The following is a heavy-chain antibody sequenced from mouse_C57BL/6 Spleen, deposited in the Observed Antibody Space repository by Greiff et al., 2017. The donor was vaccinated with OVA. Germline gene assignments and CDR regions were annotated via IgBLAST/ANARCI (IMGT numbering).Heavy chain of an antibody. CDR2: ISSGGSYT. CDR1: GFTFSSYG. CDR3: ARLSGTGGKNYFDY. J-gene: IGHJ2*01. Sequence: EVQLVESGGDLVKPGGSLKLSCAASGFTFSSYGMSWVRQTPDKRLEWVATISSGGSYTYYPDSVKGRFTISRDNAKNTLYLQMSSLKSEDTDMDDCARLSGTGGKNYFDYWGQGTTLTVSS. D-gene: IGHD1-3*01. V-gene: IGHV5-6*01.